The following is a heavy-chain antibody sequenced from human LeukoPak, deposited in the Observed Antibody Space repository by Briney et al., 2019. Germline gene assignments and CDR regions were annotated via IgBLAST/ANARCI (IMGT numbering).Heavy chain of an antibody. Sequence: ASVKVSCKASGYTFTGYYIHWVRQATGQGLEWMGWMNPNSGNTGYAQKFQGRVTMTRNTSISTAYMELSSLRSEDTAVYYCARVWFGEYDYFDYWGQGTLVTVSS. CDR3: ARVWFGEYDYFDY. CDR1: GYTFTGYY. J-gene: IGHJ4*02. D-gene: IGHD3-10*01. V-gene: IGHV1-8*02. CDR2: MNPNSGNT.